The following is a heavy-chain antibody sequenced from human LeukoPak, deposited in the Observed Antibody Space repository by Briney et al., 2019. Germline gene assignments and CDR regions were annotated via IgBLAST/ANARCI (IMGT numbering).Heavy chain of an antibody. Sequence: GGSLRLXCAASGFTFSSYGMHWVRQAPGKGLEWVAFIRYDGSNKYYADSVKGRFTISRDNSKNTLYLQMNSLRAEDTAVYYCAKGDTYYDYVWGSYRFGPWGQGTLVTVSS. CDR3: AKGDTYYDYVWGSYRFGP. D-gene: IGHD3-16*02. CDR2: IRYDGSNK. J-gene: IGHJ5*02. CDR1: GFTFSSYG. V-gene: IGHV3-30*02.